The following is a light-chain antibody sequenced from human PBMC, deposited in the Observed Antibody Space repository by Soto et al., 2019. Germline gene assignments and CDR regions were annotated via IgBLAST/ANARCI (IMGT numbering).Light chain of an antibody. V-gene: IGLV1-51*01. J-gene: IGLJ2*01. CDR3: GTWDSSLSAVV. CDR1: SSNIGNNY. CDR2: DDN. Sequence: QSVLTQPPSVSAAPGQTVTISCSGSSSNIGNNYVSWYQQLPGTAPKLFIYDDNKRPSGIPDRFSGSKSGTSATLGITGLQTGDEADYYCGTWDSSLSAVVFGGGTKLTGL.